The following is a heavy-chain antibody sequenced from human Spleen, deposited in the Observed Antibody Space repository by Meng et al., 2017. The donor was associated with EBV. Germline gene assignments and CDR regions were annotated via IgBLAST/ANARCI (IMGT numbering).Heavy chain of an antibody. J-gene: IGHJ5*02. Sequence: RSGAVVKRLGSPGKVPVKASGGTSTSYVISWVRQAPGRGLEWLGGVVPILDSAHYAQKFQGRVTITADKSTNTVYMELSSLRSDDTAVYYCARAGYNIHYPPVGPWGQGTLVTVSS. D-gene: IGHD1-14*01. V-gene: IGHV1-69*06. CDR3: ARAGYNIHYPPVGP. CDR2: VVPILDSA. CDR1: GGTSTSYV.